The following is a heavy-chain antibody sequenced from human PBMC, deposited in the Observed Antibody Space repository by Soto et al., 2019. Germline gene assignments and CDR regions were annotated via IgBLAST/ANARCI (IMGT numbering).Heavy chain of an antibody. CDR2: IYHSGST. Sequence: PSETLSLTWAVSGSPISSGGCSWCWILQPPGKGLEWIGYIYHSGSTYYNPSLKSRVTIAVDRSENQFSLKLRSVTAADTAVYYCPGVPGAFGGVSPFDSWGEGTLVTVSS. D-gene: IGHD3-16*01. J-gene: IGHJ4*02. CDR3: PGVPGAFGGVSPFDS. CDR1: GSPISSGGCS. V-gene: IGHV4-30-2*01.